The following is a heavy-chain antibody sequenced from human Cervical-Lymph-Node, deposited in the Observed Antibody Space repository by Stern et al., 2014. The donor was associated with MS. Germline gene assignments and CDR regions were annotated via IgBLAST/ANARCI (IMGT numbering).Heavy chain of an antibody. V-gene: IGHV3-30*03. J-gene: IGHJ4*02. CDR2: ISYDGNHK. D-gene: IGHD2-8*01. Sequence: VQLEESGGAGVQPGRSLRLSCAAPGFTFSSYGMHWVRQAPGKGLEGVTVISYDGNHKYYAASVKGRFTISRDNSKNTLHLQMNSVTPDDTAIYYCARDYEDTSMLFDHWGQGTLVTVSS. CDR3: ARDYEDTSMLFDH. CDR1: GFTFSSYG.